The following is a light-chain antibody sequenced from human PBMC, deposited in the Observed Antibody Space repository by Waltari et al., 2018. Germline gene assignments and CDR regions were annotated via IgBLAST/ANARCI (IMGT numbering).Light chain of an antibody. Sequence: QSVMTQPPPPPGPPGGRVTITLSGANSNRGSTFLYCYQQFPGTAPKLPIFRNNQRPSGVPDRFSGSKSGSSASLAISGLRSDDEAHYYCASWDDSLSGGIFGGGTEVTVL. J-gene: IGLJ2*01. CDR2: RNN. CDR3: ASWDDSLSGGI. CDR1: NSNRGSTF. V-gene: IGLV1-47*01.